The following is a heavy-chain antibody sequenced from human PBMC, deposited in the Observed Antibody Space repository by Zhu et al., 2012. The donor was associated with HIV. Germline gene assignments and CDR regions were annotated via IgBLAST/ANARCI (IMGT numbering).Heavy chain of an antibody. CDR2: IYYSGST. CDR1: GGSISSSSYY. V-gene: IGHV4-39*01. Sequence: QVQLQESGPGLVKPSETLSLTCTVSGGSISSSSYYWGWIRQPPGEGLEWIGSIYYSGSTYYNPSLKSRVTISVDTSKSQFSLKLSSVTAADTAVYYCARQSALDLAAAGTRTTWGHGTLVHRLL. J-gene: IGHJ4*03. CDR3: ARQSALDLAAAGTRTT. D-gene: IGHD6-13*01.